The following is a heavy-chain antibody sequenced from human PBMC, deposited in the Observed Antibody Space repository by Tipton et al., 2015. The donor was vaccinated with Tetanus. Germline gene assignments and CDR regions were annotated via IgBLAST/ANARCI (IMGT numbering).Heavy chain of an antibody. V-gene: IGHV4-39*01. CDR1: GGSLFSGSFY. Sequence: PGLVKPSETLSLTCSVSGGSLFSGSFYWAWLRQPPGKGLEWIGQIYYNGNTYYLSSLKSRVTISADTSNNQFSLSLRFVTAADAAVYYCARQADNWFDPWGQGTLVTVS. J-gene: IGHJ5*02. CDR2: IYYNGNT. CDR3: ARQADNWFDP. D-gene: IGHD6-25*01.